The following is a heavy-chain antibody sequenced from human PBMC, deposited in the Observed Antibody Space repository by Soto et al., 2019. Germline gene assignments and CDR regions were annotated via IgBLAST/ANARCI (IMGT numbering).Heavy chain of an antibody. CDR1: GFTFSSYS. Sequence: GSLRLSCAASGFTFSSYSMNWVRQAPGKGLEWVSYISSSSSTIYYADSVKGRFTISRDNAKNSLYLQMNSLRDEDTAVYYCARDRTTHSRYGMDVWGQGTTVTVSS. V-gene: IGHV3-48*02. D-gene: IGHD1-26*01. CDR3: ARDRTTHSRYGMDV. CDR2: ISSSSSTI. J-gene: IGHJ6*02.